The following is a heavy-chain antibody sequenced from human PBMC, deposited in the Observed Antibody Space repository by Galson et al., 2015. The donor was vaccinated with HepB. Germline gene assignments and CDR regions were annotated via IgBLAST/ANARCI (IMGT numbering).Heavy chain of an antibody. D-gene: IGHD2-2*01. Sequence: SLRLSCAASGFTFSSYGMHWVRQAPGKGLEWVAVISYDGSNKYYADSVKGRFTISRDNSKNTLYLQMNSLRAEDTAVYYCAKLFPVVPAAFDAFDIWGQGTMVTVSS. CDR1: GFTFSSYG. V-gene: IGHV3-30*18. CDR2: ISYDGSNK. CDR3: AKLFPVVPAAFDAFDI. J-gene: IGHJ3*02.